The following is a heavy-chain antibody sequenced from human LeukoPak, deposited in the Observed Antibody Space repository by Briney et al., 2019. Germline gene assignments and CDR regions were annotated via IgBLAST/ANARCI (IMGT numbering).Heavy chain of an antibody. Sequence: PGGSLRLSCAASGFTFSAYWMSWVRQAPGKGLEWLANIKQGGSDKQYVDSVKGRFAISRDNAKTSVYLQMNSLRAEDTAVYYCVSTTRSSPFDNWGQGTLVTVSS. V-gene: IGHV3-7*01. J-gene: IGHJ4*02. CDR2: IKQGGSDK. D-gene: IGHD1-1*01. CDR3: VSTTRSSPFDN. CDR1: GFTFSAYW.